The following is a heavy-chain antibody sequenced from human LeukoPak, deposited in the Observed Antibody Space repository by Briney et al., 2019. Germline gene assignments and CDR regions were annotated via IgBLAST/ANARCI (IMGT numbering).Heavy chain of an antibody. CDR1: GFTFSNYG. CDR3: VRDRDYAFDF. J-gene: IGHJ3*01. V-gene: IGHV3-30*03. CDR2: ISYDGSTK. Sequence: GGSLRLSCAASGFTFSNYGMHWVRQAPGKGLEWVAVISYDGSTKYYADSVKGRFTISRDNAENSLYLQMNSLRDEDTAVYFCVRDRDYAFDFWGQGTMVTVSS.